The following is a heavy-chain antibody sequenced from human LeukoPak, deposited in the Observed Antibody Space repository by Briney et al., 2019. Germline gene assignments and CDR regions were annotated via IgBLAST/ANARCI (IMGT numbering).Heavy chain of an antibody. CDR3: ARGRSGYDLDAFDI. D-gene: IGHD5-12*01. CDR1: GYTFTSYD. CDR2: MNPNSGNT. Sequence: ASVKVSCKASGYTFTSYDINWVRQATGQGLEWMGWMNPNSGNTGYAQKFQGRVTMTRNTSISTAYMELSSLRPEDTAVYYCARGRSGYDLDAFDIWGQGTMVTVSS. J-gene: IGHJ3*02. V-gene: IGHV1-8*01.